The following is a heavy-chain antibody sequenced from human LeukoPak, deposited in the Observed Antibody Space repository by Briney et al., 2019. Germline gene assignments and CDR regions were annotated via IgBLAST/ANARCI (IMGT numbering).Heavy chain of an antibody. CDR1: GNYW. CDR3: ARGPNSNWSGLDF. D-gene: IGHD6-6*01. V-gene: IGHV3-74*01. CDR2: ISPTGSTT. Sequence: GGSLRLSCAASGNYWMHWVRQAPGKGLVWVSRISPTGSTTSYADSVKGRFTVSRDNAKNTLYLQVNNLRAEDTAVYYCARGPNSNWSGLDFWGQGALLTVSS. J-gene: IGHJ4*02.